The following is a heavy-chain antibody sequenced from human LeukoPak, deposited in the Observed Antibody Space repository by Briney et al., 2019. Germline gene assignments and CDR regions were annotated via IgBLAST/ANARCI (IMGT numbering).Heavy chain of an antibody. J-gene: IGHJ6*02. D-gene: IGHD3-10*01. CDR2: INHSGST. Sequence: PSETLSLTCTVSGGSISSSGYYWGWIRQPPGKGLEWIGEINHSGSTNYNPSLKSRVTISVDTSKNQFSLKLSSVTAADTAVYYCARGPNTRFGELLPPTLGYYGMDVWGQGTTVTVSS. CDR3: ARGPNTRFGELLPPTLGYYGMDV. V-gene: IGHV4-39*07. CDR1: GGSISSSGYY.